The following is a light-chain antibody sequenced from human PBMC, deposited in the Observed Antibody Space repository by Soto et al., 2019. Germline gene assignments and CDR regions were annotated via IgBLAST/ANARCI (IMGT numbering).Light chain of an antibody. CDR3: GTWDSSLSAVL. V-gene: IGLV1-51*01. Sequence: QSVLTQPPSVSAAPGQKVTISCSGSSSNIGNNYLSWYQQLPGTAPKLLIYDNNKRPSGIPDRFSGSKSGTSATLGITGLQTGDEADYYCGTWDSSLSAVLFGGGTKLTVL. CDR1: SSNIGNNY. J-gene: IGLJ2*01. CDR2: DNN.